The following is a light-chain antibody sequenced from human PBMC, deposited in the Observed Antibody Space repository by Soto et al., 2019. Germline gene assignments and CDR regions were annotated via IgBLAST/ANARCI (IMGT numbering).Light chain of an antibody. V-gene: IGKV4-1*01. J-gene: IGKJ2*01. CDR2: WAS. CDR1: QSVLSSFNNKAY. Sequence: DIVMTQSPDSLAVSLGERATINCKSSQSVLSSFNNKAYLAWYQQKPGQPPKLLISWASTREYRVPDRLSGSGSGTDFTLTISGLQVEYVAVYYCQQYYSDPYTFGQGTKLQIK. CDR3: QQYYSDPYT.